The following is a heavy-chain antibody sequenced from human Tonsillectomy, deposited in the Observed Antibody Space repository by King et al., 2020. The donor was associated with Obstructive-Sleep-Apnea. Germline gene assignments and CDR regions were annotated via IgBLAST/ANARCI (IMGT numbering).Heavy chain of an antibody. D-gene: IGHD3-10*01. CDR1: GFTFGNYG. Sequence: VQLVESGGGVVQPGRSLRLSCAASGFTFGNYGMHWVRQAPGKGLEWVAGISFDGSNKYYGDSVKGRFTISRDNYKKTLYLQMNSLRAEDTAVYYCAKDDPRVDVAWFGELFRGMDVWGQGTTVTVSS. V-gene: IGHV3-30*18. J-gene: IGHJ6*02. CDR3: AKDDPRVDVAWFGELFRGMDV. CDR2: ISFDGSNK.